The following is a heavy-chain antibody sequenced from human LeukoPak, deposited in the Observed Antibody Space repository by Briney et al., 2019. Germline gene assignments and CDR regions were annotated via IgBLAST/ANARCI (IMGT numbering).Heavy chain of an antibody. V-gene: IGHV3-74*03. CDR2: INRDGSII. CDR1: EFTFSDSW. J-gene: IGHJ3*02. Sequence: PGGSLRLSCAASEFTFSDSWMHWVRQAPGKGLVWVSRINRDGSIITYADSVKGRFTISRDNAKNTLYLQMNSLRAEDTAVYYCVKDRLLPQSPGDAFDIWGQGAMVTVSS. CDR3: VKDRLLPQSPGDAFDI. D-gene: IGHD3-10*01.